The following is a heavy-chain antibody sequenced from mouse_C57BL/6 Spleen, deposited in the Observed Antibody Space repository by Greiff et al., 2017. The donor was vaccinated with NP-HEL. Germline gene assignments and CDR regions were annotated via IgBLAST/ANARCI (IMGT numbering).Heavy chain of an antibody. D-gene: IGHD2-2*01. Sequence: QVQLKQPGAELVRPGTSVKLSCKASGYTFTSYWMHWVKQRPGQGLEWIGVIDPSDSYTNYNQKFKGKATLTVDTSSSTAYMQLSSLTSEDSAVYYCENGYPAGFAYWGQGTLVTVSA. J-gene: IGHJ3*01. CDR1: GYTFTSYW. V-gene: IGHV1-59*01. CDR3: ENGYPAGFAY. CDR2: IDPSDSYT.